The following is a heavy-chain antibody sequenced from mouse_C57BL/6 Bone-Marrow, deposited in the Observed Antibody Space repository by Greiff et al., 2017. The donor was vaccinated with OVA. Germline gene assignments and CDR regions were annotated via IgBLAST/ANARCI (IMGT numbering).Heavy chain of an antibody. D-gene: IGHD4-1*01. CDR1: GFSLTSYG. J-gene: IGHJ2*01. CDR3: ARNLGRSYFDY. Sequence: VKLVESGPGLVQPSQSLSITCTVSGFSLTSYGVHWVRQSPGKGLEWLGVIWSGGSTDYNAAFISRLSISKDNSKSQVFFKMNSLQADDTAIYYCARNLGRSYFDYWGQGTTLTVSS. CDR2: IWSGGST. V-gene: IGHV2-2*01.